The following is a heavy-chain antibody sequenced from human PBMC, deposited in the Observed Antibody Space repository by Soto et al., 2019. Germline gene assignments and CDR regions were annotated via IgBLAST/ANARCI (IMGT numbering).Heavy chain of an antibody. CDR2: ISAHNGNT. J-gene: IGHJ4*02. CDR3: ARGRYGDY. CDR1: GYTFTSYG. V-gene: IGHV1-18*01. Sequence: QVHLVQSGAEVKKPGASVKVSCKGSGYTFTSYGITWVRQAPGQGLEWMGWISAHNGNTDYAQRLQGRVTVTRDTFTSTAYMELRSLRSDDTDVYYCARGRYGDYWGQGALVTVSS. D-gene: IGHD1-1*01.